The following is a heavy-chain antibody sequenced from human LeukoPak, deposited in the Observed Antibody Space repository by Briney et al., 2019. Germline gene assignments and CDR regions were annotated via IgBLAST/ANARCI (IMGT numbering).Heavy chain of an antibody. CDR2: IYYSGST. CDR1: GGSISSYY. J-gene: IGHJ5*02. Sequence: SETLSLTCTVSGGSISSYYWSWIRQPPGKGLEWIGYIYYSGSTNYNPSLKGRVTISVDTSKNQFSLKLSSVTAADTAVYYCAREAAAGTFDPWGQGTLVTVSS. CDR3: AREAAAGTFDP. D-gene: IGHD6-13*01. V-gene: IGHV4-59*01.